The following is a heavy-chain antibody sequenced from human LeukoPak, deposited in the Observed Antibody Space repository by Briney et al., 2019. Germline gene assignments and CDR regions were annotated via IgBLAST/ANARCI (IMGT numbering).Heavy chain of an antibody. Sequence: SETLCLSCTASGVSISSYYMSWIRQPPGKGLEWIARIYTSGSTNYNPSLKSRVTMSVDTSKNQCSLKRSSVTAADTAVYYGARKAPKKGWFDPWGERTLVTVS. CDR1: GVSISSYY. V-gene: IGHV4-4*07. CDR3: ARKAPKKGWFDP. CDR2: IYTSGST. J-gene: IGHJ5*02.